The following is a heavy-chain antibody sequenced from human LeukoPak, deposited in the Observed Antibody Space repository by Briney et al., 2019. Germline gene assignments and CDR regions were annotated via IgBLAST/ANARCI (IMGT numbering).Heavy chain of an antibody. D-gene: IGHD5-12*01. Sequence: PGGSLRLSCTVSGFTVSSNPMSWVRQAPGKGLEWVSFIYSDNTHYSDSVKGRFTISRDNSKNTLYLQMNSLRAEDTAVYYCARGPSGYHNTGGQGTLVTVSS. CDR3: ARGPSGYHNT. CDR1: GFTVSSNP. V-gene: IGHV3-53*01. J-gene: IGHJ4*02. CDR2: IYSDNT.